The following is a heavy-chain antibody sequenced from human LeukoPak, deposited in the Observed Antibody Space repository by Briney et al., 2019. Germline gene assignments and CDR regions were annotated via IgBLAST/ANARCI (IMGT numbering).Heavy chain of an antibody. CDR2: IKQDGSEK. D-gene: IGHD1-26*01. J-gene: IGHJ4*02. CDR1: GFIFNNYW. Sequence: GGSLRLSCAASGFIFNNYWISWVRQAPGEGLEWVANIKQDGSEKYYVDSVKGRFTISRDNAKNSLYLQMNSLRVEDTAVYYCAKGGHLDNWGQGTLVTVSS. CDR3: AKGGHLDN. V-gene: IGHV3-7*01.